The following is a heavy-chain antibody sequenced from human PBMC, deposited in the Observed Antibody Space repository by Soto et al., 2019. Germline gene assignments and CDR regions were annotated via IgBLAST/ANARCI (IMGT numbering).Heavy chain of an antibody. CDR3: ARDGLSASGNWFDP. Sequence: LETLSLTCTVSGGSISSYYWSWIRQPPGKGLEWIGYIYYSGSTNYNPSLKSRVTISVDTSKNQFSLKLSSVTAADTAVYYCARDGLSASGNWFDPWGQGTLVTVSS. J-gene: IGHJ5*02. D-gene: IGHD3-10*01. CDR2: IYYSGST. V-gene: IGHV4-59*01. CDR1: GGSISSYY.